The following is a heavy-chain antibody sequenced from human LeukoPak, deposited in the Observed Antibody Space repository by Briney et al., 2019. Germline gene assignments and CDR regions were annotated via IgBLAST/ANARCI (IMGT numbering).Heavy chain of an antibody. CDR3: ARDKSVGATPLDY. CDR2: ISGYNGYT. CDR1: GYTFISYG. V-gene: IGHV1-18*01. D-gene: IGHD1-26*01. J-gene: IGHJ4*02. Sequence: ASVKVSCKAFGYTFISYGVTWVRQAPGQGLEWMGWISGYNGYTNYAQNFQDRVTMTTDTSTNTAYMELRSLRSDDTAVYYCARDKSVGATPLDYWGQGTLVTVSS.